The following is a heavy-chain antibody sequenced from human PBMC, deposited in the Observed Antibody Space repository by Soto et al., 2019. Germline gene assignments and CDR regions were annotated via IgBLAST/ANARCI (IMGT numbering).Heavy chain of an antibody. CDR3: ARGGQLWLGGN. J-gene: IGHJ4*02. CDR2: INHSGST. V-gene: IGHV4-34*01. D-gene: IGHD5-18*01. Sequence: QVQLQQWGAGLLKPSETLSLTCAVYGGSFSGYYWSWIRQPPGKGLEWIGEINHSGSTNYNPSLKSRVTISVDTSKNQFSLKLSSVTAADTAVYYCARGGQLWLGGNWGQGTLVTVSS. CDR1: GGSFSGYY.